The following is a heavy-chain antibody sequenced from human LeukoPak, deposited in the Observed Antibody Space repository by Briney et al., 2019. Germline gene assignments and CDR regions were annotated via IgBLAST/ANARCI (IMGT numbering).Heavy chain of an antibody. J-gene: IGHJ6*03. D-gene: IGHD3-16*01. V-gene: IGHV1-69*02. Sequence: SVKVSCKASGGTFSSYTISWVRQAPGQGLEWMGRIIPILGIANYAQKFQGRVTITADKSTSTAYMELSSLRAEDTAVYYCARGITLPKPPSAVYYYYYYMDVWGKGTTVTVSS. CDR1: GGTFSSYT. CDR2: IIPILGIA. CDR3: ARGITLPKPPSAVYYYYYYMDV.